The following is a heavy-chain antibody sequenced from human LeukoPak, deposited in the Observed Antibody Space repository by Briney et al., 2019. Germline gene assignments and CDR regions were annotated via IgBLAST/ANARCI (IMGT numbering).Heavy chain of an antibody. V-gene: IGHV3-53*01. CDR1: GFTVSSNY. Sequence: GGSLRLSCAASGFTVSSNYISWVRQAPGKGLEWVSVIYSGGDTYYADSVKGRFTISRDNSKNTLYLQMNSLRAEDTAVYYCARDKKSTVTTNWFDPWGQGTLVTVSS. CDR2: IYSGGDT. J-gene: IGHJ5*02. D-gene: IGHD4-11*01. CDR3: ARDKKSTVTTNWFDP.